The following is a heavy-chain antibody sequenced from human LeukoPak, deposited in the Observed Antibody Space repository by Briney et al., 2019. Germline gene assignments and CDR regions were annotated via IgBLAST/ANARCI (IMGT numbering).Heavy chain of an antibody. CDR1: GFTFNDHA. V-gene: IGHV3-9*01. CDR2: IGWNSGSI. D-gene: IGHD2-21*01. CDR3: AREIAVVRRFDY. Sequence: GGSLRLSCAASGFTFNDHAMHWVRQAPGKGLEWVSGIGWNSGSIGYADSVKGRFTISRDNAKNSLYLQMNSLRAEDTAVYYCAREIAVVRRFDYWGRGTLVTVSS. J-gene: IGHJ4*02.